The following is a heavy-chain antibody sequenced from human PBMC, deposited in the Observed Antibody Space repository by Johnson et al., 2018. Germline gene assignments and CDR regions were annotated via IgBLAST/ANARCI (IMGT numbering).Heavy chain of an antibody. V-gene: IGHV3-30-3*01. CDR1: GFTFSSYA. CDR3: ARDHVSRVAFDI. Sequence: QLVESGGGVVQPGRSLRLSCAASGFTFSSYAMHWVRQAPGKGLEWVAVISYDGSNKYYADSVKGRFTISRDNSKNTLYLQMNSLRAEDTAVYYCARDHVSRVAFDIWGQGTMVTVSS. J-gene: IGHJ3*02. CDR2: ISYDGSNK.